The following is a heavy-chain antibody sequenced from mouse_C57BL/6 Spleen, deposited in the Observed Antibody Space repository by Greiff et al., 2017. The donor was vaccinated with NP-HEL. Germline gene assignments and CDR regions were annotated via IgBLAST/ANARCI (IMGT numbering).Heavy chain of an antibody. CDR2: INPNYGTT. CDR3: AGWGLRGASYYAMDY. CDR1: GYSFTDYN. D-gene: IGHD2-4*01. V-gene: IGHV1-39*01. Sequence: EVQLQQSGPELVKPGASVKISCKASGYSFTDYNMNWVKQSNGKSLEWIGVINPNYGTTSYNQKFKGKATLTVDQSSSTAYMQLNSLTSEDSAVYYCAGWGLRGASYYAMDYWGQGTSVTVSS. J-gene: IGHJ4*01.